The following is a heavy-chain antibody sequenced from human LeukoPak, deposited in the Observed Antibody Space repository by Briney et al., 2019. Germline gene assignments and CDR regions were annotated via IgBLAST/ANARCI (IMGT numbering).Heavy chain of an antibody. CDR2: LSYSGST. CDR3: ARGGRRTPYYFDY. V-gene: IGHV4-59*01. Sequence: SETLSLTCTVSGGSISSYYWSWIRRPPGKGLEWIGCLSYSGSTDYNPSLKSRVTISLDTSKNQFSLKLSSVTAADTAVYYCARGGRRTPYYFDYWGQGTLVTVSS. D-gene: IGHD2-2*01. J-gene: IGHJ4*02. CDR1: GGSISSYY.